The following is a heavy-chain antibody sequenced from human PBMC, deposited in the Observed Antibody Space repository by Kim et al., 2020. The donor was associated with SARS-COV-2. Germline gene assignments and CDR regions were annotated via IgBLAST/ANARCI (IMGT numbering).Heavy chain of an antibody. V-gene: IGHV1-8*01. CDR1: GYTFTSYD. CDR2: MNPNSGNT. CDR3: ARSIVVVPAAIDWFDP. J-gene: IGHJ5*02. Sequence: ASVKVSCKASGYTFTSYDINWVRQATGQGLEWMGWMNPNSGNTGYAQKFQGRVTMTRNTSISTAYMELSSLRSEDTAVYYCARSIVVVPAAIDWFDPWGQGTLVTVSS. D-gene: IGHD2-2*01.